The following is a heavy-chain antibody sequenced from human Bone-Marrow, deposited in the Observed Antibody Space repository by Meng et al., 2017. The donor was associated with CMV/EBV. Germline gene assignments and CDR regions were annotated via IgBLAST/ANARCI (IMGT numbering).Heavy chain of an antibody. V-gene: IGHV4-30-4*08. Sequence: SETLFLTCTVPGGSSSSGDYYWCWIRQPPGKGLEWIGYIYYSGSTYYNPFLKSRVTISVDTSKNQFSLKLSSVTAADTAVYYCARCDDAFDIWGQGTMVTVSS. CDR3: ARCDDAFDI. J-gene: IGHJ3*02. CDR2: IYYSGST. CDR1: GGSSSSGDYY.